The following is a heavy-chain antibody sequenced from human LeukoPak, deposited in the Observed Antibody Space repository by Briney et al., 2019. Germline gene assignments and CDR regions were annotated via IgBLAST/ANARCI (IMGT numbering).Heavy chain of an antibody. CDR2: SNAGNGNT. Sequence: GASVKVSCKASGYTFTSYAMHWVRQAPGQRLEWMGWSNAGNGNTKYSQEFQGRVTITRDTSASTAYMELSSLRSEDTAVYYCASIRKYYDFWSGYALDYWGQGTLVTVSS. D-gene: IGHD3-3*01. CDR3: ASIRKYYDFWSGYALDY. V-gene: IGHV1-3*02. CDR1: GYTFTSYA. J-gene: IGHJ4*02.